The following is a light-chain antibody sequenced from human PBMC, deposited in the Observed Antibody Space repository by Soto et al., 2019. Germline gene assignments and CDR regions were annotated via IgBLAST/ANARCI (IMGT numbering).Light chain of an antibody. Sequence: EIVLTQSPATLSVPPGERATLSCRASQSVTNKLAWYQHKPGQAPRLLIYGASTSATGIPTRFSGSGSGTEFTLTISSLQSEDFAVYYCQQYKTWPPYTFGQGTKLEIK. V-gene: IGKV3-15*01. CDR1: QSVTNK. J-gene: IGKJ2*01. CDR2: GAS. CDR3: QQYKTWPPYT.